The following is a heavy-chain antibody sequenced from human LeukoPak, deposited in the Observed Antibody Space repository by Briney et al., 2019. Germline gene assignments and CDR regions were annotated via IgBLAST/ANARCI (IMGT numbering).Heavy chain of an antibody. Sequence: ASVKVPCTASGYTFTSYAMHWVRQAPGQRLEWMGWINAGNGNTKYSQKFQGRVTITRDTSASTAYMELSSLRSEDTAVYYCAREGGDIVVVPAAMNYWGQGTLVTVSS. D-gene: IGHD2-2*01. CDR3: AREGGDIVVVPAAMNY. V-gene: IGHV1-3*01. CDR1: GYTFTSYA. CDR2: INAGNGNT. J-gene: IGHJ4*02.